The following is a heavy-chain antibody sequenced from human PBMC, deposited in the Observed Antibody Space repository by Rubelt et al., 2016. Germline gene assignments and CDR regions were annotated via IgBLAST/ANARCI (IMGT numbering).Heavy chain of an antibody. CDR2: ISAYNGNT. CDR3: ARDDRGTSGYYNYYYGMDV. Sequence: VRQAPGQGLEWMGWISAYNGNTNYAQKLQGRVTMTTDTSTSTAYMELRSLRSDDTAVYYCARDDRGTSGYYNYYYGMDVWGQGTTVTVSS. D-gene: IGHD2-8*01. J-gene: IGHJ6*02. V-gene: IGHV1-18*01.